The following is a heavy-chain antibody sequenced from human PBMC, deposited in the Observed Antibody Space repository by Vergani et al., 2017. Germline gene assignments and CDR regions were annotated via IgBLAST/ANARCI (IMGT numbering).Heavy chain of an antibody. J-gene: IGHJ4*02. CDR1: GYSFTSYW. CDR2: FDPSDSYT. CDR3: ARHVGVTAKGGAAGY. Sequence: EVQLVQSGAEVKKPGESLRISCKGSGYSFTSYWISWVRQMPGKGLEWMGRFDPSDSYTNYSPSFQGHVTISAYKSISTAYLQWSSLKASDTAMYDCARHVGVTAKGGAAGYWGQGTLVTVSS. D-gene: IGHD2-21*02. V-gene: IGHV5-10-1*01.